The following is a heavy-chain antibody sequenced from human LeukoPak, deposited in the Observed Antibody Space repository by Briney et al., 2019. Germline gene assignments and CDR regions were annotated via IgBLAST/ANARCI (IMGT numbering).Heavy chain of an antibody. J-gene: IGHJ4*02. Sequence: PGGSLRLSCAASGFIFSRYGMHWVRQAPGKGLEWLAFIRYDGTNKYYADSVKGRFTISRDTSRSTLYLQVNSLRAEDTAVYYCAKGQSGGPEDAQPGIFDYWGQGTLVTVSS. CDR3: AKGQSGGPEDAQPGIFDY. V-gene: IGHV3-30*02. D-gene: IGHD7-27*01. CDR2: IRYDGTNK. CDR1: GFIFSRYG.